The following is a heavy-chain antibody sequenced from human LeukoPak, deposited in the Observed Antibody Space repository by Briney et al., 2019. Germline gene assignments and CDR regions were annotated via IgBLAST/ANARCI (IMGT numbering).Heavy chain of an antibody. CDR3: LTEDTPTVFDY. J-gene: IGHJ4*02. V-gene: IGHV3-30*03. CDR2: ISDDGGVK. Sequence: PGRSLRLSCAASGFTFSTYGLHWVRQAPGKGLKWVALISDDGGVKYYADSVKGRFTISRDNSMNTLYLQMNSLRTEDTAVYYCLTEDTPTVFDYWGQGTLATVSS. D-gene: IGHD4-11*01. CDR1: GFTFSTYG.